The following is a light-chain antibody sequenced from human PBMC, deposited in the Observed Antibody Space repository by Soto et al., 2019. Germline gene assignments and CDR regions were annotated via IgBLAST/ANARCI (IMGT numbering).Light chain of an antibody. V-gene: IGKV4-1*01. Sequence: DIVMTQSPDSLAVSLGERATINCKSSQSLLYRSNNTNYLAWYQKKPGQPPRLLIYWASTRDSGVPDRFSGSGSGTDFALTIALQPGEDVAVYYCHPYYSAPQAFGGGTKVGIQ. CDR1: QSLLYRSNNTNY. J-gene: IGKJ4*01. CDR2: WAS. CDR3: HPYYSAPQA.